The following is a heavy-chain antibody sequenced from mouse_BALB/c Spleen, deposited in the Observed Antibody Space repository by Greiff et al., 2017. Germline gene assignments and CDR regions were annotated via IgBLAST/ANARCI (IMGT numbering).Heavy chain of an antibody. V-gene: IGHV14-3*02. CDR2: IDPANGNT. Sequence: VQLQQSGAELVKPGASVKLSCTASGFTFKDSYMHWVKQRPEQGLEWIGRIDPANGNTKYDPKFQGKATITADTSSNTAYLQLSSLTSEDTAVYYCARDRDMFADWGEGTLVTVSA. CDR3: ARDRDMFAD. CDR1: GFTFKDSY. J-gene: IGHJ3*01.